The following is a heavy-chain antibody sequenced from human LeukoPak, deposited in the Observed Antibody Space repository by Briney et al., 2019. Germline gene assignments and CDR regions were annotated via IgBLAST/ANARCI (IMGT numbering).Heavy chain of an antibody. CDR3: ARIRSSGWVFDY. CDR1: GFAVSSSY. J-gene: IGHJ4*02. CDR2: IYSGGST. D-gene: IGHD6-19*01. V-gene: IGHV3-53*01. Sequence: GGSLRLSCAASGFAVSSSYMSWVHQAPGKGLEWVSVIYSGGSTYYADSVKGRFTISRDNSKNTLYLQMNSLRAEDTAVYYCARIRSSGWVFDYWDQGTLVTVSS.